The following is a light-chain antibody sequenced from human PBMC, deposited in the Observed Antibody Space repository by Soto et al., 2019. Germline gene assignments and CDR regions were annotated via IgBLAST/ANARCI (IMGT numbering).Light chain of an antibody. J-gene: IGKJ5*01. CDR2: AAS. CDR1: QGISSY. CDR3: KQYYSYPPIT. V-gene: IGKV1-8*01. Sequence: AIRMTQSPSSLSASTGDRVTITCRASQGISSYLAWYQQKPGKDPKLLIYAASTLQSGVPSRFSGSGSGTDFTLTLSCLQSEDFATYYCKQYYSYPPITFGQGTRLEIK.